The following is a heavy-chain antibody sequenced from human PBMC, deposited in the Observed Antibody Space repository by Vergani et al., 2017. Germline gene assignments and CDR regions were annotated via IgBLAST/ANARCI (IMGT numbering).Heavy chain of an antibody. J-gene: IGHJ5*02. V-gene: IGHV3-23*01. CDR3: AKDGGGPYSSSWYWFDP. D-gene: IGHD6-13*01. Sequence: EVQLLESGGGLVQPGGSLRLSCEASGFSFPGYAMSWVRQAPGKGLEWVSSVSGSGGSTYYADSVKGRFTISRDNSKNTLYLQMNSLRAEDTAVYYCAKDGGGPYSSSWYWFDPWGQGTLVTVSS. CDR1: GFSFPGYA. CDR2: VSGSGGST.